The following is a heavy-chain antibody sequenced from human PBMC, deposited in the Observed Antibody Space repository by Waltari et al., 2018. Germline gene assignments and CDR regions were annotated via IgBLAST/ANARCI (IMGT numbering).Heavy chain of an antibody. D-gene: IGHD6-13*01. J-gene: IGHJ6*02. V-gene: IGHV1-46*01. CDR2: INPNGGST. Sequence: QVQLVQSGAEVKKPGASVKVSCKASGYTFTSYYMHWVRQAPGQGLEWMGIINPNGGSTSYAQKFQCRVTMTRDTSTSTVYMELSSLRSEDTAVYYCARAYSSSWPYYYYGMDVWGQGTTVTVSS. CDR1: GYTFTSYY. CDR3: ARAYSSSWPYYYYGMDV.